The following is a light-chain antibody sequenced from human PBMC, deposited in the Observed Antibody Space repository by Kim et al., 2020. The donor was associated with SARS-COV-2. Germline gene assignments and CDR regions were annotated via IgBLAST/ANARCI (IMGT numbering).Light chain of an antibody. J-gene: IGKJ4*01. V-gene: IGKV3-11*01. CDR1: QSVSSS. Sequence: EIVLTQSPATLSLSPGERATLSCRASQSVSSSLAWYQQKPGQAPRLLIYDASNRATGIPARFSGSGSGTDFTLTISSLEPEDFAVYYCQQRSNWPPLNFGGGTKVDIK. CDR3: QQRSNWPPLN. CDR2: DAS.